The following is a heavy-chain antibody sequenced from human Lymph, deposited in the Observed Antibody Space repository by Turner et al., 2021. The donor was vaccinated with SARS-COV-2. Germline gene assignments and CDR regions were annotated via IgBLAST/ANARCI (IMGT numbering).Heavy chain of an antibody. D-gene: IGHD6-19*01. J-gene: IGHJ6*02. CDR2: INHGGST. CDR1: GGSFSDSY. CDR3: ARVVIAVAGTYPSQGYYYYGMDV. V-gene: IGHV4-34*01. Sequence: VQLQQWGPGLLKPWETLSLTSPAVGGSFSDSYWGWIRQPPGKGLGWMGEINHGGSTNYNPSLKSRVTISVDTSKNQFSLNLNSGTAADTAVYYCARVVIAVAGTYPSQGYYYYGMDVWGQGTTVTVSS.